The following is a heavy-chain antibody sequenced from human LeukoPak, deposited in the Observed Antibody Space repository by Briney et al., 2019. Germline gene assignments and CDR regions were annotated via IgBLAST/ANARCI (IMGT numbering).Heavy chain of an antibody. Sequence: SETLSLTCTVSGGSISSSSYYWGWIRQPPGKGLEWIGSIYYSGRTYYNPSLKGRVTISVDTSKNQFSLKLSSVTAADTAVYYCARRRPGIAVAGSHDAFDIWGQGTMVTVSS. CDR1: GGSISSSSYY. CDR3: ARRRPGIAVAGSHDAFDI. D-gene: IGHD6-19*01. J-gene: IGHJ3*02. CDR2: IYYSGRT. V-gene: IGHV4-39*01.